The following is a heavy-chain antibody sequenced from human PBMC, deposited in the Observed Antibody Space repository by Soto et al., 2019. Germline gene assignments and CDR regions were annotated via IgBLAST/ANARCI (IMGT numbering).Heavy chain of an antibody. V-gene: IGHV4-31*03. D-gene: IGHD6-13*01. Sequence: SETLSLTCTVSGGSISSGGYYWSWIRQHPGKGLEWIGCIYYSGSTYYNPSLKSRVTISVDTSKNQFSLKLSSVTAADTAVYYCARDLAIAAARRGFDPWGQGTLVTVSS. CDR3: ARDLAIAAARRGFDP. CDR1: GGSISSGGYY. CDR2: IYYSGST. J-gene: IGHJ5*02.